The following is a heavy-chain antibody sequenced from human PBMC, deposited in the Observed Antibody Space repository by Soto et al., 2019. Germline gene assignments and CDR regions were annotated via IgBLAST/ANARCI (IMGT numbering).Heavy chain of an antibody. CDR2: IIPIFGTA. D-gene: IGHD2-15*01. V-gene: IGHV1-69*13. J-gene: IGHJ6*02. CDR3: ASNNIVAVVAATYYYGMDV. Sequence: SVKVSCKASGGTFSSYAISWVRQAPGQGLEWMGGIIPIFGTANYAQKFQGRVTITADESTSTAYMELSSLRSEDTAVYYCASNNIVAVVAATYYYGMDVWGQGTTVTVSS. CDR1: GGTFSSYA.